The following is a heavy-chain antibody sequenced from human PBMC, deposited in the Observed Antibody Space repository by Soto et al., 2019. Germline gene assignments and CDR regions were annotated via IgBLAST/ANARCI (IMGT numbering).Heavy chain of an antibody. V-gene: IGHV1-18*04. J-gene: IGHJ6*02. CDR2: ISAYNGNT. D-gene: IGHD6-13*01. CDR3: ARATGYSSSWYSLYHYYYYGMDV. Sequence: VASVKVSCKASGYTFTSYGISWVRQAPGQGLEWMGWISAYNGNTNYAQKLQGRVTMTTDTSTSTAYMELRSLRSDDTAVYYCARATGYSSSWYSLYHYYYYGMDVWGRGTTVTVSS. CDR1: GYTFTSYG.